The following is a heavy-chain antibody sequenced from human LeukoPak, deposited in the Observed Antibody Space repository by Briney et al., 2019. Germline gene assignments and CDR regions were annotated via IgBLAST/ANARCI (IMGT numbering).Heavy chain of an antibody. CDR3: ARRADYYDSSVSRGGFDH. CDR2: IYYSGST. D-gene: IGHD3-22*01. J-gene: IGHJ4*02. V-gene: IGHV4-39*07. CDR1: GGSISSSSYY. Sequence: SETLSLTCTVSGGSISSSSYYWGWIRQPPGKGLEWIGSIYYSGSTYYNPSLKSRVTISVDTSKNQFSLKLSSMTAADTAVYFCARRADYYDSSVSRGGFDHWGQGTLVTVSS.